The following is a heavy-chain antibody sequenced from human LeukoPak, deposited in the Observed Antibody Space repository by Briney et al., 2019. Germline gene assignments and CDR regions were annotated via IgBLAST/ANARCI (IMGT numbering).Heavy chain of an antibody. D-gene: IGHD3-3*01. CDR3: AKMVDFWSGYLDY. Sequence: GGSLRLPCAASGFTFSSYAMSWVRQAPGKGLEWVSAISGSGGSTYYADSVKGRFTISRDNSKNTLYLQMNSLRAEDTAVYYCAKMVDFWSGYLDYWGQGTLVTVSS. V-gene: IGHV3-23*01. CDR1: GFTFSSYA. CDR2: ISGSGGST. J-gene: IGHJ4*02.